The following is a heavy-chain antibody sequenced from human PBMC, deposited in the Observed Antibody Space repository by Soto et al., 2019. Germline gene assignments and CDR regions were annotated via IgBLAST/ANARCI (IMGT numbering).Heavy chain of an antibody. Sequence: EVQLVESGGGLIQPGGSLRLSCAASGFSVSSNYMSWVRQAPGKGLAWVSVIYSGGNTHYADSVKGRFTTTRDNSKNTLYLQMNSLRAEDTAVYYCTRDATWIPYYHYGMDVWGQGTTVTVSS. CDR3: TRDATWIPYYHYGMDV. CDR1: GFSVSSNY. D-gene: IGHD5-18*01. CDR2: IYSGGNT. J-gene: IGHJ6*02. V-gene: IGHV3-53*01.